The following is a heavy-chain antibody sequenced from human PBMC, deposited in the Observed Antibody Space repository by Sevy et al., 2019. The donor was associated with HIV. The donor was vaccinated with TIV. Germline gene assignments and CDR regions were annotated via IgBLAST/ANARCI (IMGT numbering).Heavy chain of an antibody. J-gene: IGHJ4*02. CDR1: GYTFTSYD. D-gene: IGHD5-12*01. V-gene: IGHV1-8*01. Sequence: ASVKVSCKASGYTFTSYDINWVRQATGQGLEWMGWMNPNSGNTGYAQKFQGRVTMTRNTSISTAYMELSSLRSEDTALYYCARGRGRWLQSTENLDYWGQGTLVTVSS. CDR2: MNPNSGNT. CDR3: ARGRGRWLQSTENLDY.